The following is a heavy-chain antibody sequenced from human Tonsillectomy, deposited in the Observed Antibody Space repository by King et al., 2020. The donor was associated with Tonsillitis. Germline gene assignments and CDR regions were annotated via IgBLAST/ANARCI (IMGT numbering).Heavy chain of an antibody. CDR2: IIPIFGTA. Sequence: VQLVESGAEVKKPGSSVKVSCKASGGTFSSYAISWVRQAPGQGLEWMGGIIPIFGTANYAQKFQGRVTITADESTTTVYMELSSLRSEDTAVYYCARSYYYDSRNYYYPIDYWGQGTLVTVFS. D-gene: IGHD3-22*01. CDR3: ARSYYYDSRNYYYPIDY. J-gene: IGHJ4*02. V-gene: IGHV1-69*01. CDR1: GGTFSSYA.